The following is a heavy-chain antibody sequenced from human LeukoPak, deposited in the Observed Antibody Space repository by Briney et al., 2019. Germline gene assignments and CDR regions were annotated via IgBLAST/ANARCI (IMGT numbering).Heavy chain of an antibody. CDR1: GYTFTDYY. J-gene: IGHJ4*02. CDR2: INPNNGGT. Sequence: GASVKVSCKASGYTFTDYYIHWVRQAPGQGLEWMGWINPNNGGTNYAQKFQGRVTMTRDTSISTAYMELSRLRSDETAVYYCAREVDYYDTSDYFPLGYWGQGTLVTVSS. CDR3: AREVDYYDTSDYFPLGY. D-gene: IGHD3-22*01. V-gene: IGHV1-2*02.